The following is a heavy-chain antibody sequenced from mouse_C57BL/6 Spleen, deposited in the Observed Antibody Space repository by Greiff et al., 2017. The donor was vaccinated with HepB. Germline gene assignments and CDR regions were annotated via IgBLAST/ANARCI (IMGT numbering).Heavy chain of an antibody. D-gene: IGHD1-1*01. Sequence: VKLMKSGPGLVQPSQSLSITCTVSGFSLTSYGVHWVRQSPGKGLEWLGVIWSGGSTDYNAAFISRLSISKDNSKSQVFFKMNSLQADDTAIYYCARAIYYYGSSLYYYAMDYWGQGTSVTVSS. J-gene: IGHJ4*01. CDR3: ARAIYYYGSSLYYYAMDY. CDR2: IWSGGST. CDR1: GFSLTSYG. V-gene: IGHV2-2*01.